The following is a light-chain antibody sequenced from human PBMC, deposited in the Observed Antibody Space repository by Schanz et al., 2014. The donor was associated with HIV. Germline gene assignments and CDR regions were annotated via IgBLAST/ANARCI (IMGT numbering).Light chain of an antibody. CDR2: WAS. Sequence: DIVMTQSPDSLAVSLGERATISCKSSQSVLHSPNNKNSLAWYRQKPGQPPKLLIYWASTRESGVPDRFSGSGSGIDFTLTITSLQSEDVAVYYCQQYNNWPPITFGGGTKVEIK. CDR3: QQYNNWPPIT. J-gene: IGKJ4*01. CDR1: QSVLHSPNNKNS. V-gene: IGKV4-1*01.